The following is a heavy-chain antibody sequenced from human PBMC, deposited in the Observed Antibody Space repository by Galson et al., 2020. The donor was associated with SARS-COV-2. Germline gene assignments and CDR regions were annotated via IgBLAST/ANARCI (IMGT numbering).Heavy chain of an antibody. Sequence: GESLKISCAVSGFTFRTYWMHWVRQAPGEGLVWVSRIDTDGSVTDYADSVKGRFTISRDNAKNMLYLQMNSLRGEDTAVYYCARDLSGASDYWGQGTLVTVSS. J-gene: IGHJ4*02. CDR2: IDTDGSVT. D-gene: IGHD1-26*01. CDR1: GFTFRTYW. V-gene: IGHV3-74*01. CDR3: ARDLSGASDY.